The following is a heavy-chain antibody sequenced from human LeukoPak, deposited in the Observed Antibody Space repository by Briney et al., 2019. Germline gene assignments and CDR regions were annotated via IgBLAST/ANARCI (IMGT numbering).Heavy chain of an antibody. D-gene: IGHD3-10*01. Sequence: PSQTLSLTCSVSVGPISSGDYYLTRIRQPPGKGLEWIGYIYYSGATYYNPYLKSRLTISVDTSKNQFSLKLSSVTAADTAVYYCARSSGYYGSGSYVDPWGQGTLVTVSS. J-gene: IGHJ5*02. CDR3: ARSSGYYGSGSYVDP. V-gene: IGHV4-30-4*01. CDR1: VGPISSGDYY. CDR2: IYYSGAT.